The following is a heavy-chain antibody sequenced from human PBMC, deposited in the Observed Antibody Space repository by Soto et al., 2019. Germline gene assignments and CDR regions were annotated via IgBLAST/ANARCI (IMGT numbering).Heavy chain of an antibody. V-gene: IGHV3-21*01. D-gene: IGHD3-10*01. J-gene: IGHJ2*01. Sequence: GGSLRLSCAASGFTFSSYSMNWVRQAPGKGLEWVSSISSSSSYIYYADSVKGRFTITRDNAKNSLYLQMNSLRAEDTAVYYCARDQNKDYYDSWSYYNWYFDLWGRGTLVTVSS. CDR1: GFTFSSYS. CDR3: ARDQNKDYYDSWSYYNWYFDL. CDR2: ISSSSSYI.